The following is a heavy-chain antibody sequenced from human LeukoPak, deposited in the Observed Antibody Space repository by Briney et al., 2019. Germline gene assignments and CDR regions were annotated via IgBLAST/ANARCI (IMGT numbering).Heavy chain of an antibody. J-gene: IGHJ6*02. Sequence: PGGSLRLSCAASGFTVSSNYMSWVRQAPGKGLEWVSSISSSSSYIYYADSVKGRFTISRDNAKNSLYLQMNSLRAEDTAVYYCARDKQSRGGSGSYYKYYGMDVWGQGTTVTVSS. CDR3: ARDKQSRGGSGSYYKYYGMDV. CDR1: GFTVSSNY. CDR2: ISSSSSYI. D-gene: IGHD3-10*01. V-gene: IGHV3-21*01.